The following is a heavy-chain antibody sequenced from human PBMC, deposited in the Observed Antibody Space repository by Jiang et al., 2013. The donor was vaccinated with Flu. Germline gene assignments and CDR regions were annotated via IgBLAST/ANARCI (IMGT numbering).Heavy chain of an antibody. CDR1: GFTFRSHG. CDR2: IWYDGSDK. J-gene: IGHJ4*02. D-gene: IGHD4-23*01. Sequence: VQLVESGGGVVQPGRSLRLSCAASGFTFRSHGMHWVRQAPGKGLEWVAVIWYDGSDKYYADSVKGRFTISRDNSKHTLYLQMNSLRAEDTAIYFCARDIRWPSIHFDYWGQGALVTVSS. CDR3: ARDIRWPSIHFDY. V-gene: IGHV3-33*01.